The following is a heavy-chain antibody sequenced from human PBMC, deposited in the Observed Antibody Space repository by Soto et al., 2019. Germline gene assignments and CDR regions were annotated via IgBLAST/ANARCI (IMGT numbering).Heavy chain of an antibody. Sequence: GGSLRLSCAASGFTFSSYSMNWVRQAPGKGLEWVSYISSSSSTIYYADSVKGRFTISRDNAKNSLYLQMNSLRAEDTAMYYCARIGSSWSETYYYYMDVWGKGTTVTVSS. CDR2: ISSSSSTI. D-gene: IGHD6-13*01. CDR1: GFTFSSYS. J-gene: IGHJ6*03. V-gene: IGHV3-48*01. CDR3: ARIGSSWSETYYYYMDV.